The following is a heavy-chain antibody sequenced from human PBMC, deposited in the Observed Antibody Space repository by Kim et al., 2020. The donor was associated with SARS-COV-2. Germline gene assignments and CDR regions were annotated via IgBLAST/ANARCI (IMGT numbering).Heavy chain of an antibody. CDR1: GFTFGDYA. CDR2: ISWNSGSI. J-gene: IGHJ6*02. D-gene: IGHD3-3*01. CDR3: AKSYDFWSGRGDYYYYYGMDV. V-gene: IGHV3-9*01. Sequence: GGSLRLSCAASGFTFGDYAMHWVRQAPGKGLEWVSGISWNSGSIGYADSVKGRFTISRDNAKNSLYLQMNSLRAEDTALYYCAKSYDFWSGRGDYYYYYGMDVWGQGTTVTVSS.